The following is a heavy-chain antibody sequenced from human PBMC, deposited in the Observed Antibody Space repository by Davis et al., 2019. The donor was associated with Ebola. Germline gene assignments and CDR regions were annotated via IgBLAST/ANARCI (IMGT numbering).Heavy chain of an antibody. CDR1: GISVSNKY. D-gene: IGHD6-19*01. Sequence: GGSLRLSCAVSGISVSNKYMSWVRRAPGKGLEWVSLIYDSGDTYYADSVKGRFTITRHNSQNTLYLQMNSLRPEDTAVYYCARTQTGSSGWYNYFESWGQGTLVTVSS. CDR3: ARTQTGSSGWYNYFES. J-gene: IGHJ4*02. CDR2: IYDSGDT. V-gene: IGHV3-53*04.